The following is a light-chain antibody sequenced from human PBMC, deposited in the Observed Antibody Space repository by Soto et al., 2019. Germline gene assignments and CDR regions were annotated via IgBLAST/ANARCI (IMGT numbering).Light chain of an antibody. CDR1: QSISHF. CDR2: DAS. V-gene: IGKV1-5*01. Sequence: EIQMPQSPTTPSASVGARVTITCRASQSISHFLAWYQQKPGKVPKLLIYDASSLGSGVPSRFSGSGSGTDFTLTISSLQPDDFATYYCQQYNSYSFGQGTKVDIK. CDR3: QQYNSYS. J-gene: IGKJ1*01.